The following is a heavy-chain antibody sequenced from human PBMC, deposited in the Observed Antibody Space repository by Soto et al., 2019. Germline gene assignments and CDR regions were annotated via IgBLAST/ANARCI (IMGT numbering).Heavy chain of an antibody. CDR2: SYYSGST. V-gene: IGHV4-39*01. D-gene: IGHD6-13*01. Sequence: QLQLQESGPGLVKPSETLSLTCTVSGGSISSSSFHWGWIRQPPGKELEWIGSSYYSGSTYYSPSLKSRVTISVDTSRNEFSLKLSSVAAADSAVYYCARRERAAGTDWWFDPWGQGTLVTVSS. CDR1: GGSISSSSFH. CDR3: ARRERAAGTDWWFDP. J-gene: IGHJ5*02.